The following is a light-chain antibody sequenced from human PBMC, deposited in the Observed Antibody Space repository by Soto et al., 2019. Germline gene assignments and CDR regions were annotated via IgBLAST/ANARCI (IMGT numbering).Light chain of an antibody. V-gene: IGKV3-20*01. J-gene: IGKJ1*01. CDR1: QSISTTY. CDR3: MQPLQSWT. Sequence: IVVSHSACTLSLTPVYRASLSCRASQSISTTYLAWYQQRPGQAPRLLIYDASNRATGIPDRFSGSGSGTDFTLKISRVEAEDVGVYYCMQPLQSWTFGQGTKVDIK. CDR2: DAS.